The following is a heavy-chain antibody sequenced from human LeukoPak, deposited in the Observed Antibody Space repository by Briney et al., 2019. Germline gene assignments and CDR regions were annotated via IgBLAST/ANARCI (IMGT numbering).Heavy chain of an antibody. D-gene: IGHD6-19*01. CDR1: GGSISSSSYY. J-gene: IGHJ3*02. V-gene: IGHV4-39*07. Sequence: SSETLSLTCTVSGGSISSSSYYWGWIRQPPGKGLEWIGSIYYSGSTYYNPSLKSRVTISVDTSKNQFSLKLSSVTAADTAVYYCARDRPRGRLVQGAFDIWGQGTMVTVSS. CDR2: IYYSGST. CDR3: ARDRPRGRLVQGAFDI.